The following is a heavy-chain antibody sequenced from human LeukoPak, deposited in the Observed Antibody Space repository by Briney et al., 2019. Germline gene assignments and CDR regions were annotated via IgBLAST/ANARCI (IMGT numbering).Heavy chain of an antibody. CDR1: GVSISSGNYY. CDR2: LHPTGST. D-gene: IGHD4-17*01. CDR3: VKDRGDYGGDPGYFDY. V-gene: IGHV4-31*03. Sequence: NPSETLSLTCTVSGVSISSGNYYWTWIRQHPGKGLEWIGCLHPTGSTHYNPSLKGRLSISVGTSKNQFSLRLNSVTAADTAVYYCVKDRGDYGGDPGYFDYWGQGTHVTVSS. J-gene: IGHJ4*02.